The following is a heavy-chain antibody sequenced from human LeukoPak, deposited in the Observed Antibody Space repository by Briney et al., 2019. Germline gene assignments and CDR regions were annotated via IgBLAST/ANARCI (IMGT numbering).Heavy chain of an antibody. CDR1: GGSISSYY. CDR3: ARAGYYYGSGSYSYYYYYMDV. V-gene: IGHV4-4*07. CDR2: IYTSGST. D-gene: IGHD3-10*01. Sequence: SETLSLTCTVSGGSISSYYWSWIRQPAGKGLEWIGRIYTSGSTNYNPSLKSRVTMSVDTSKNQFSLKLSSVTTADTAVYYCARAGYYYGSGSYSYYYYYMDVWGKGTTVTVSS. J-gene: IGHJ6*03.